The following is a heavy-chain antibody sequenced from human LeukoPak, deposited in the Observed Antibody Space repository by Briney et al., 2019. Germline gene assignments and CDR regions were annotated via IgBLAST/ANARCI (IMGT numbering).Heavy chain of an antibody. D-gene: IGHD3-3*01. CDR3: ARDNPTYYDFWSGYYLDY. V-gene: IGHV3-48*01. J-gene: IGHJ4*02. CDR1: GFPFSSYS. CDR2: ISSSSSTI. Sequence: PGGSLRLSCAASGFPFSSYSMNWVRQAPGKGLEWVSYISSSSSTIYYADSVKGRFTISRDNAKNSLYLQMNSLRAEDTAVYYCARDNPTYYDFWSGYYLDYWGQGTLVTVSS.